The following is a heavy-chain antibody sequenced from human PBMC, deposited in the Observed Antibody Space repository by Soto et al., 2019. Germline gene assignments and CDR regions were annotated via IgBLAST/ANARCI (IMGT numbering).Heavy chain of an antibody. D-gene: IGHD1-7*01. J-gene: IGHJ6*03. CDR1: GGSISSYY. CDR3: ARVNRGTTYYYYYMDV. CDR2: IYYSGST. Sequence: PSETLSLTCTVSGGSISSYYWSWIRQPPGKGLEWIGYIYYSGSTNYNPSLKSRVTISVDTSKNQFSLKLSSVTAADTAVYYCARVNRGTTYYYYYMDVWGKGTTVTVSS. V-gene: IGHV4-59*01.